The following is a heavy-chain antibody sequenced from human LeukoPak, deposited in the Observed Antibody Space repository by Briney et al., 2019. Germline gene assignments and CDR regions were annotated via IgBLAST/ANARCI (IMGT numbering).Heavy chain of an antibody. Sequence: GGSLRLSCAASGFTFSSYAMHWVRQAPGKGLEWVAVISYDGSNKYYADSVKGRFTISRDNSKNTLYLQMNSLRAEDTAVYYCAKEGGGSSGDVIEYYFDCWGQGTLVTVSS. V-gene: IGHV3-30-3*01. CDR3: AKEGGGSSGDVIEYYFDC. CDR1: GFTFSSYA. CDR2: ISYDGSNK. J-gene: IGHJ4*02. D-gene: IGHD6-19*01.